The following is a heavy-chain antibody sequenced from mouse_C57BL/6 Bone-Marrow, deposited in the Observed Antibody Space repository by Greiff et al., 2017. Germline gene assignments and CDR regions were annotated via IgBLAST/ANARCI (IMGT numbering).Heavy chain of an antibody. J-gene: IGHJ3*01. V-gene: IGHV1-80*01. CDR3: AYSNLFAY. Sequence: VQGVESGAELVKPGASVKISCKASGYAFSSYWMNWVKQRPGKGLEWIGQIYPGDGDTNYNGKFKGKATLTADKSSSTAYMQLSSLTSEDYAVSFCAYSNLFAYWGQGTLVTVSA. D-gene: IGHD2-5*01. CDR2: IYPGDGDT. CDR1: GYAFSSYW.